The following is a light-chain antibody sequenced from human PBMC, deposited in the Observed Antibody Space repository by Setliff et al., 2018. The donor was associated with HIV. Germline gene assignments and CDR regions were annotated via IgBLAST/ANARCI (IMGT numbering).Light chain of an antibody. CDR2: DVT. Sequence: QSVLTQPASVSGSPGQSITISCTGTSSDVGGYDLVSWYQQHPGQAPKLLIYDVTTRPSGVSSRFSGSKSDNAASLTISGLQAEDEADYYCNSYSTSSTPLYVFGTGTKV. V-gene: IGLV2-14*03. CDR1: SSDVGGYDL. J-gene: IGLJ1*01. CDR3: NSYSTSSTPLYV.